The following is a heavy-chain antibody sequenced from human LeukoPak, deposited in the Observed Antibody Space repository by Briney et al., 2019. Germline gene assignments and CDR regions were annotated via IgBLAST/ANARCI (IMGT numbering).Heavy chain of an antibody. D-gene: IGHD6-6*01. J-gene: IGHJ4*02. Sequence: QSGGSLRLSCAASGFTFSSYAMHWVRQAPGKGLEWVSAISGSGGSTYYAASVKGRFTISRDNSKNTLYLQMNSLRAEDTAVYYCAKLGQLVPENWGQGALVTVSS. CDR3: AKLGQLVPEN. V-gene: IGHV3-23*01. CDR1: GFTFSSYA. CDR2: ISGSGGST.